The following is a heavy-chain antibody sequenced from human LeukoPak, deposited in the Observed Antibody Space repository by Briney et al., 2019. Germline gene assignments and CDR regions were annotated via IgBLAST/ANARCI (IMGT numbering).Heavy chain of an antibody. V-gene: IGHV3-7*01. Sequence: GGGLVQPGGSLRLSCAASGFTFSTYWMSWVRQAPGKGLEWVANIKQDGSETYYVDSVTGRFTISRDNAKNSLSLQMNSLRAEDTAVYYCAREGNRRSFDYWGQGTLVTVSS. CDR1: GFTFSTYW. CDR2: IKQDGSET. CDR3: AREGNRRSFDY. J-gene: IGHJ4*02.